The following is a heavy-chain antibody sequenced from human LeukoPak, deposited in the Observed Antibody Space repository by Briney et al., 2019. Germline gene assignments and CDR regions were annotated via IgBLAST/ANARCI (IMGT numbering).Heavy chain of an antibody. CDR2: ISAYNGNT. D-gene: IGHD3-10*01. CDR3: ARGRSSVPYGSGSRRWFDP. J-gene: IGHJ5*02. Sequence: ASVKVSCKASGYTFTSYGISWVRQAPGQWLEWMGWISAYNGNTNYAQKLQGRVTMTTDTSTSTAYMELRSLRSDDTAVYYCARGRSSVPYGSGSRRWFDPWGQGTLVTVSS. V-gene: IGHV1-18*01. CDR1: GYTFTSYG.